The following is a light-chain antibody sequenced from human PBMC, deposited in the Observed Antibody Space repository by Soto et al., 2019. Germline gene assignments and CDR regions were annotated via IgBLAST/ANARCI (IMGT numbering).Light chain of an antibody. CDR2: EVS. CDR3: CSYAGSSTLWV. V-gene: IGLV2-23*02. J-gene: IGLJ3*02. Sequence: QSVLTQPASVSGSPGQSITISCTGTSSDVGSYNLVSWYQQHPGKALKLMIYEVSKRPSGVSNRFSGSKSGNTASLTISGLQAEDEADYYCCSYAGSSTLWVFGGGTKVTVL. CDR1: SSDVGSYNL.